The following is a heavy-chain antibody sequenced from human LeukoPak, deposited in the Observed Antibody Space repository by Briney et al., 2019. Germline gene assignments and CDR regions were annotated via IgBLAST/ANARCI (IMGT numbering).Heavy chain of an antibody. CDR2: INPNSGAT. D-gene: IGHD3-10*01. J-gene: IGHJ6*03. Sequence: ASVKVSCKASGYAFTDYCIHWVRQAPGQGLEWMGWINPNSGATHYAQKFQGRVTVTRDTSISTAYMELSRLRSDDTAVYYCAREAYDSGNFRTDYYYMDVWGIGTTVTVSS. CDR3: AREAYDSGNFRTDYYYMDV. CDR1: GYAFTDYC. V-gene: IGHV1-2*02.